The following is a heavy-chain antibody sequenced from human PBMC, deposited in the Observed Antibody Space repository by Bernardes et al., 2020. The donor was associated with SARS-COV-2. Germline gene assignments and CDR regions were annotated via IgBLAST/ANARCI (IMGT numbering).Heavy chain of an antibody. D-gene: IGHD2-2*01. CDR1: GFTFSSYS. J-gene: IGHJ6*02. V-gene: IGHV3-21*01. CDR2: ISSSSRYL. Sequence: GGSLRLSCAASGFTFSSYSMNWVRQAPGKGLAWVSSISSSSRYLYYADSVKGRFTISRDNAKNSLYLQMNSLRAEDTAVYYCASQPAAIPDYYYYYGMDVWGQGTTVTVSS. CDR3: ASQPAAIPDYYYYYGMDV.